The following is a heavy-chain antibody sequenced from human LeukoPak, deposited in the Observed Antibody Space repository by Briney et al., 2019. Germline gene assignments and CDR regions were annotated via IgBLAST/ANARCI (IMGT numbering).Heavy chain of an antibody. CDR3: ARVRPGSSGSYYRTS. V-gene: IGHV3-11*04. D-gene: IGHD3-22*01. CDR2: ITSGGGFK. Sequence: GGSLRLSCVGAGFPFSDFHMSWIRQPPGEGMEWVSYITSGGGFKYYADSVKGRFCISRDDSKNSVFLQMNSLRVEDTAVYYCARVRPGSSGSYYRTSWGQGTLVTVSS. J-gene: IGHJ4*02. CDR1: GFPFSDFH.